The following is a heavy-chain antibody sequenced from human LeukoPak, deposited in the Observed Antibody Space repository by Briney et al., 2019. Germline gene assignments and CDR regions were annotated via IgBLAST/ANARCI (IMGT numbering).Heavy chain of an antibody. D-gene: IGHD1-1*01. CDR3: AKVSADNRHAVGFFFDS. J-gene: IGHJ4*02. CDR1: GFTFRDYA. CDR2: ISYEGSNK. Sequence: GRSLRLSCAASGFTFRDYAMHWVRQAPGQGLDWVAFISYEGSNKYYADSVKGRFTISRDNSKNTLYLQVNSLRAEDTAAYFCAKVSADNRHAVGFFFDSWGQGALVTVSS. V-gene: IGHV3-30-3*01.